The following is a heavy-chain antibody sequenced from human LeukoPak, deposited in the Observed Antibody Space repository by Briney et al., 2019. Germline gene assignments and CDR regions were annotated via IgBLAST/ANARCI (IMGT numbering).Heavy chain of an antibody. J-gene: IGHJ4*02. D-gene: IGHD3-22*01. CDR3: ARLQFGSGDYHEVDY. CDR2: IFYSGST. CDR1: GGSMTTYY. V-gene: IGHV4-59*08. Sequence: SETLSLTCTVSGGSMTTYYWSWIRQPPGKGLVWIGYIFYSGSTNYNPSLKSRVTMSVDTSKNQFSLRLSSVTATDTAVYYCARLQFGSGDYHEVDYWGQGTLVTVSS.